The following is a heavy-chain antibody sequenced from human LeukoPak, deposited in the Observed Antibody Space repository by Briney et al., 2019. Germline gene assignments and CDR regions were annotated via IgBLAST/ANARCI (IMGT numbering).Heavy chain of an antibody. Sequence: GGSLRLSCAASGFTFSDYYMSWIRQAPGKGLEWLSYISSSSSYTNYADSVKGRFTISRDNAKNSLYLQMNSLRAEDTAVYYCARDRVVVTGYYYYYGMDVWGQGTTVTVSS. V-gene: IGHV3-11*05. D-gene: IGHD2-21*02. J-gene: IGHJ6*02. CDR1: GFTFSDYY. CDR2: ISSSSSYT. CDR3: ARDRVVVTGYYYYYGMDV.